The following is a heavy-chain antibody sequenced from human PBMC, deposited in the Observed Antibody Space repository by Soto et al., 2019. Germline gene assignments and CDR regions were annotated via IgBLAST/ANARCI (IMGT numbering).Heavy chain of an antibody. Sequence: LELSCAASALIFENCVMSCVRQAPGKGLEWISSISGSGFKKYYADSVKGRFTISRNNSKSTVYLELNNLSAEDTAVYHCAKNQGVELVPLATVNWFDPWGQGSVVTVS. CDR3: AKNQGVELVPLATVNWFDP. CDR1: ALIFENCV. CDR2: ISGSGFKK. V-gene: IGHV3-23*01. J-gene: IGHJ5*02. D-gene: IGHD1-26*01.